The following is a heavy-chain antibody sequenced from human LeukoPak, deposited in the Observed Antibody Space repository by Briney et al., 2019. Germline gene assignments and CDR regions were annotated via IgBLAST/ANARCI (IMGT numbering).Heavy chain of an antibody. D-gene: IGHD4-23*01. V-gene: IGHV4-39*07. CDR3: ARDRLRWPKIDY. CDR2: IYYSVTT. CDR1: GDSISSSSYY. J-gene: IGHJ4*02. Sequence: SETLSLTCTVSGDSISSSSYYWGWIRQPPGKGLEWIGSIYYSVTTYYNPSLKSRVTISVDTSKNQFSLKLSSVTAADTAVYYCARDRLRWPKIDYWGQGTLVTVSS.